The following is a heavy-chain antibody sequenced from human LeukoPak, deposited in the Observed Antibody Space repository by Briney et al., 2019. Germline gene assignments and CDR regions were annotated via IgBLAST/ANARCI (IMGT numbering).Heavy chain of an antibody. V-gene: IGHV4-59*08. J-gene: IGHJ5*02. CDR1: GGSISGYY. CDR3: ARHHFGTTYWLDP. Sequence: SETLSLTCTVSGGSISGYYWSWIRQPPGKALEWIGYVYDSGSTNYNPSLKSRVTISVDTSKNQFSLKLTSVIAADTAVYYCARHHFGTTYWLDPWGQGTLVTVSS. D-gene: IGHD1-1*01. CDR2: VYDSGST.